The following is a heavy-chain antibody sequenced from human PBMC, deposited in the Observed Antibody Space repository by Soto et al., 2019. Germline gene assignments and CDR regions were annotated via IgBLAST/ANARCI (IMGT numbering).Heavy chain of an antibody. CDR3: ARGGSGTYFGAENYYYGMDV. CDR1: GFTLSDHY. CDR2: IWYDGSNK. J-gene: IGHJ6*02. D-gene: IGHD3-10*01. Sequence: GGSLRLSCAVSGFTLSDHYMDWVRQAPGKGLEWVAVIWYDGSNKYYADSVKGRFTISRDNSKNTLYLQMNSLRAEDTAVYYCARGGSGTYFGAENYYYGMDVWGQGTTVTVSS. V-gene: IGHV3-33*08.